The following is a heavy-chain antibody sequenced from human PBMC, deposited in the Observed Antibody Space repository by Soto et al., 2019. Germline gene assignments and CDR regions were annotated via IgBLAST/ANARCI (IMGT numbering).Heavy chain of an antibody. Sequence: EVQLVESGGGLVQPGRSLRLSCAASAFTFENYAMHWVRQAPGKGLEWVSSISSSSSYIYYADSVKGRFTISRDNAKNSLYLQMNSLRAEDTAVYYCARAGLGYCSSTSCYTWDGMDVWGQGTTVTVSS. V-gene: IGHV3-21*01. J-gene: IGHJ6*02. CDR3: ARAGLGYCSSTSCYTWDGMDV. CDR1: AFTFENYA. D-gene: IGHD2-2*02. CDR2: ISSSSSYI.